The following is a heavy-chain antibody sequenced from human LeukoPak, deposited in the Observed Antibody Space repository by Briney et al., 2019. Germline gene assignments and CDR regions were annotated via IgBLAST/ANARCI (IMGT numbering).Heavy chain of an antibody. CDR3: ARQRLGSGLDWYFDL. D-gene: IGHD6-19*01. CDR2: IYYSGST. Sequence: PSETLSLTCTVSGGSISSYYWSWIRQPPGKGLEWIGYIYYSGSTNCNPSLKSRVTISVDTSKNQFSLKLSSVTAADTAVYYCARQRLGSGLDWYFDLWGRGTLVTVSS. J-gene: IGHJ2*01. CDR1: GGSISSYY. V-gene: IGHV4-59*08.